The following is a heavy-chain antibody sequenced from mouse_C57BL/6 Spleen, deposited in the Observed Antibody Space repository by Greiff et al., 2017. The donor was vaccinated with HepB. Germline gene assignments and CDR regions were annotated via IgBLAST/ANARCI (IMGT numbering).Heavy chain of an antibody. Sequence: EVKLMESEGGLVQPGSSMKLSCTASGFTFSDYYMAWVRQVPEKGLEWVANINYDGSSTYYLDSLKSRFIISRDNAKNILYLQMSSLKSEDTATYYCARLRRRDYFDYWGQGTTLTVSS. J-gene: IGHJ2*01. V-gene: IGHV5-16*01. D-gene: IGHD2-12*01. CDR1: GFTFSDYY. CDR3: ARLRRRDYFDY. CDR2: INYDGSST.